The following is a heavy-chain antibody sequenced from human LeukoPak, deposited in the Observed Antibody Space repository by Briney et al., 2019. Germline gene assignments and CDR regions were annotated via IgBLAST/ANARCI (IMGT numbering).Heavy chain of an antibody. CDR3: ARDFAAAGTCFDY. V-gene: IGHV3-66*01. J-gene: IGHJ4*02. Sequence: GGSLRLSCAVSGFAVRSNQMSWVRQAPGKGLEWVSLIYSGDNTYYADSVKGRFTISRDSSQSTVYLQMNSLRAEDTAVYYCARDFAAAGTCFDYWGQGALVTVSS. CDR1: GFAVRSNQ. CDR2: IYSGDNT. D-gene: IGHD6-13*01.